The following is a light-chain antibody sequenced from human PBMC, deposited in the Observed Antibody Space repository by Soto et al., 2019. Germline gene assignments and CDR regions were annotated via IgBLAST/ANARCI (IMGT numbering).Light chain of an antibody. CDR1: QDISKD. Sequence: AIQMIQFPTSLFASVGDRVIITCRASQDISKDLGWYQQKPGKAPKFLIYSATSTQSGVPSTFSGSGFGTDFTLTISSLQPEDFATYYCLQDHDYPRTFGQGTKVDIK. CDR2: SAT. J-gene: IGKJ1*01. V-gene: IGKV1-6*01. CDR3: LQDHDYPRT.